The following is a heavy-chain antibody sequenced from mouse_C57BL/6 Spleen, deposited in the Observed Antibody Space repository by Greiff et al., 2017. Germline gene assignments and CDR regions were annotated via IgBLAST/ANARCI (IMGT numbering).Heavy chain of an antibody. CDR2: IYPGDGDT. Sequence: VQLQQSGPELVKPGASVKISCKASGYAFSSYWMNWVKQRPGKGLEWIGRIYPGDGDTNYNGKFKGKATLTADKSTSTAYMQLSSLTAEDSAVYFCARGACQSAMDYWGQGTSVTVSS. CDR3: ARGACQSAMDY. J-gene: IGHJ4*01. V-gene: IGHV1-82*01. CDR1: GYAFSSYW. D-gene: IGHD6-1*01.